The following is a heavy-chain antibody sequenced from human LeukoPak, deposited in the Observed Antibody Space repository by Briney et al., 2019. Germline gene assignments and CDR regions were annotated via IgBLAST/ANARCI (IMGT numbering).Heavy chain of an antibody. J-gene: IGHJ4*02. CDR2: IFSHGET. D-gene: IGHD2-8*01. CDR3: ARDPPAVSINTYA. Sequence: GGSLRLSCAASGFTFGNNYMNWVRQAPGKGLEWVSLIFSHGETSYADSVKGRFTISRDNSKNTLYLQMNGLRVEDTAVYYCARDPPAVSINTYAWGQGTLVTVSS. CDR1: GFTFGNNY. V-gene: IGHV3-66*01.